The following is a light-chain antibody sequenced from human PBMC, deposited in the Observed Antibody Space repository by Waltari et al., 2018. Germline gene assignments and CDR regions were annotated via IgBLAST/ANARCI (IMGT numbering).Light chain of an antibody. Sequence: SYELTQPPSVSVSPGQTARITCSGDALPNKYGYWYQQKSGQAPVLVIYEDNKRRSGIPERLSGSSSGTMVTLTISGAQVEDEGDDYCYSTDRTGKQRVFGGGTKLTVL. CDR2: EDN. V-gene: IGLV3-10*01. CDR3: YSTDRTGKQRV. J-gene: IGLJ2*01. CDR1: ALPNKY.